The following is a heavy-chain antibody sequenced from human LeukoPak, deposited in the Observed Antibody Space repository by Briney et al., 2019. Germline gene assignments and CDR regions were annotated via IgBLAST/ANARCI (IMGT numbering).Heavy chain of an antibody. Sequence: GGSLRLSCAASGFIFSSCNMNWVRQAPGKGLEWVSSISSGSSYINYADSVKGRFTISRDNAKNSLYLQMNSLIVEDTAVYYCAKDIVATYWGQGTLVTVSS. CDR3: AKDIVATY. V-gene: IGHV3-21*01. CDR2: ISSGSSYI. D-gene: IGHD5-12*01. CDR1: GFIFSSCN. J-gene: IGHJ4*02.